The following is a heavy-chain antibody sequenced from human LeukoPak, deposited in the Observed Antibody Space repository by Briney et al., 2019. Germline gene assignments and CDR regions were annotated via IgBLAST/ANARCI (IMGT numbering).Heavy chain of an antibody. CDR1: GYTFTSYD. J-gene: IGHJ6*03. CDR2: MNPNSGNT. D-gene: IGHD1-26*01. CDR3: ARASGSSVYYYYYMDV. Sequence: ASVKVSCKASGYTFTSYDINWVRQATGQGLEWMGWMNPNSGNTGYAQKFQGRVTITRNTSISTAYMELSSLRSEDTAVYYCARASGSSVYYYYYMDVWGKGTTVTI. V-gene: IGHV1-8*03.